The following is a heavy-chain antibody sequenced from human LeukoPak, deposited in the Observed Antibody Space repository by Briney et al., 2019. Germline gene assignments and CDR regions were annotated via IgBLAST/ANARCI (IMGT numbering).Heavy chain of an antibody. Sequence: GGSLRLSCAASGFTFSSYAMSWVRQAPGKGLEWVSSITSSGAATYYADSVKGRFTIARDNSDNTLYLQMNSLRAEDTAVYYCAKDRPNYYGSNGHYYKLNGDCWGQGTLVTVSS. V-gene: IGHV3-23*01. J-gene: IGHJ4*02. CDR3: AKDRPNYYGSNGHYYKLNGDC. D-gene: IGHD3-22*01. CDR2: ITSSGAAT. CDR1: GFTFSSYA.